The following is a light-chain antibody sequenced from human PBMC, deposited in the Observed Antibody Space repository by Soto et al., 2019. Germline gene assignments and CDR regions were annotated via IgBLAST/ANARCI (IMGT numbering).Light chain of an antibody. CDR3: QQFHTYPCT. Sequence: DVQLTQSPSFLSASVGDRVTITCRASQGITNYLAWYQQKPGKAPKPLIYTASTLQSGVPSRFSGSGAGAEFTLTITGLQPEDFATDFCQQFHTYPCTFGQGTKVEIK. CDR2: TAS. CDR1: QGITNY. J-gene: IGKJ1*01. V-gene: IGKV1-9*01.